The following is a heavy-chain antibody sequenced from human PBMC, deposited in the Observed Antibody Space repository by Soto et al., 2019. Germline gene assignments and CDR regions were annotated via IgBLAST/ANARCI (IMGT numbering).Heavy chain of an antibody. D-gene: IGHD1-26*01. CDR1: GFTFSSYG. CDR3: AKDRLSGSYHRYFDS. J-gene: IGHJ4*02. Sequence: EVQLLESGGGLVQPGGSLRLSCAASGFTFSSYGMSWVRQAPGKGLEWVSGFCGGAGATLYADSVKGRFTVSRDNSKNTLFLQMNSLRADHTAVYYCAKDRLSGSYHRYFDSWGQGTLVTVSS. CDR2: FCGGAGAT. V-gene: IGHV3-23*01.